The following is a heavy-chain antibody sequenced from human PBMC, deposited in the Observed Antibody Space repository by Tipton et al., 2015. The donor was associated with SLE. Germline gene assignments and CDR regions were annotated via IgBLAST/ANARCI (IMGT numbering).Heavy chain of an antibody. D-gene: IGHD2-2*01. V-gene: IGHV4-59*11. Sequence: TLSLTCNVSGGSISNLYWSWIRQPPGKPLEWIGYVYYGGSTKYNPSLKSRVTISVDTSKNQFPLKLSSVTAADTAVYYCAREGCSSTSCYGYYYMDVWGKGTTVTVSS. CDR3: AREGCSSTSCYGYYYMDV. J-gene: IGHJ6*03. CDR2: VYYGGST. CDR1: GGSISNLY.